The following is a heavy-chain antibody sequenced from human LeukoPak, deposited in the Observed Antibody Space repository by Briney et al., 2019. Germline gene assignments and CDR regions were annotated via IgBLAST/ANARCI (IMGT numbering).Heavy chain of an antibody. V-gene: IGHV4-59*08. CDR3: ARHGYTYGNFHY. CDR2: IYYSGST. Sequence: SETLSLTCTVSGGSISNYYWSWIRQPPGKGLEWIGYIYYSGSTNYNPSLKSRVTISVYTSKNQFSLKLTSVTAADTAVYYCARHGYTYGNFHYWGQGTLVTVSS. CDR1: GGSISNYY. D-gene: IGHD5-18*01. J-gene: IGHJ4*02.